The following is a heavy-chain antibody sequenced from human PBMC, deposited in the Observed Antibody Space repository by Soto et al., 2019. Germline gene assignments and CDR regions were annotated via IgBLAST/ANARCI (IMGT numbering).Heavy chain of an antibody. J-gene: IGHJ4*02. CDR2: IWFDGSNK. V-gene: IGHV3-33*01. Sequence: VHLVESVGGVVQPGGSLRLSCASSGFTFSSYAIHWVRQAPGKGLEWVAIIWFDGSNKYYADSVKGRFSISRDNSKNTLFLQMDSLRAEDTAVYYCARGQLAAATTYFDFWGQGTLVIVSS. D-gene: IGHD2-15*01. CDR3: ARGQLAAATTYFDF. CDR1: GFTFSSYA.